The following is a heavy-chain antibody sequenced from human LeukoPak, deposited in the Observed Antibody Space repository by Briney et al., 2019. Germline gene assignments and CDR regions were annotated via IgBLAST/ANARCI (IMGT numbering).Heavy chain of an antibody. Sequence: SETLSLTCTVSGGSISSYHWSWIRQPPGKGLEYIGHIYYTGSTNYNPSLKSRVTISVDTSKNQFSLNLNSVTAADTAVYYCARRSSGWFGGEDYWGQGTLVTVSS. CDR3: ARRSSGWFGGEDY. CDR2: IYYTGST. CDR1: GGSISSYH. D-gene: IGHD6-19*01. J-gene: IGHJ4*02. V-gene: IGHV4-59*08.